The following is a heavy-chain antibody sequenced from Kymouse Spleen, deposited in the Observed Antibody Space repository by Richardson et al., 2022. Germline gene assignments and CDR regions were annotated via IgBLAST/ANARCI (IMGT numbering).Heavy chain of an antibody. CDR2: IYYSGST. Sequence: QLQLQESGPGLVKPSETLSLTCTVSGGSISSSSYYWGWIRQPPGKGLEWIGSIYYSGSTYYNPSLKSRVTISVDTSKNQFSLKLSSVTAADTAVYYCARQKVTVGYGMDVWGQGTTVTVSS. J-gene: IGHJ6*02. CDR3: ARQKVTVGYGMDV. V-gene: IGHV4-39*01. CDR1: GGSISSSSYY. D-gene: IGHD4-23*01.